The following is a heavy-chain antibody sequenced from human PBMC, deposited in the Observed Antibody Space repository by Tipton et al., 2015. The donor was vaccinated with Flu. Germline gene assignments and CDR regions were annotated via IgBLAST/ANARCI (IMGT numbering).Heavy chain of an antibody. CDR2: LSSSSGTI. J-gene: IGHJ4*03. CDR1: GFTFSSHS. CDR3: ARDRYGDYVSDS. V-gene: IGHV3-48*04. Sequence: SLRLSCAASGFTFSSHSMNWVRQAPGRGLEWASYLSSSSGTIYYADSVRGRFTISRDNAKNSLYLQMDSLRVEDTAVYYCARDRYGDYVSDSWGQGTLVTVSS. D-gene: IGHD4-17*01.